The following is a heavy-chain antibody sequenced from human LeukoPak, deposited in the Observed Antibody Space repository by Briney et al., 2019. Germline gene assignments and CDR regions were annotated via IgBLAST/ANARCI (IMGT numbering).Heavy chain of an antibody. CDR2: INHSGST. Sequence: SETLSLTCAVYGGSFSGYYWSWIRQPPGKGLEWIGEINHSGSTNYNPSLKSRVTISVDTSKNQFSLKLSSVTAADTAVYYCATSVDTAMADALDIWGQGTMVTVSS. D-gene: IGHD5-18*01. J-gene: IGHJ3*02. CDR1: GGSFSGYY. CDR3: ATSVDTAMADALDI. V-gene: IGHV4-34*01.